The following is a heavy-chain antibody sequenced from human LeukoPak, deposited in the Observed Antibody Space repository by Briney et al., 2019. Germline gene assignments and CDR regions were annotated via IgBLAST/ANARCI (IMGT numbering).Heavy chain of an antibody. J-gene: IGHJ4*02. CDR1: GYTFTSYG. Sequence: ASAKVSCKASGYTFTSYGISWVRQAPGQGLEWMGWISAYNGNTNYAQKLQGRVTMTTATSTSTAYMELRSLRSDDTAVYSCARESLEYSSSSYYFDYWGQGTLVTVSS. CDR2: ISAYNGNT. D-gene: IGHD6-6*01. V-gene: IGHV1-18*01. CDR3: ARESLEYSSSSYYFDY.